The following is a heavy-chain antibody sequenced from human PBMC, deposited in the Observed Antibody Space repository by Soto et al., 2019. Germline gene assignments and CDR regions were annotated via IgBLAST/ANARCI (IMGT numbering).Heavy chain of an antibody. CDR1: GGSISSGGYY. CDR2: IYYSGST. V-gene: IGHV4-31*03. Sequence: QVQLQESGPGLVKPSQTLSLTCTVSGGSISSGGYYWSWIRQHPGKGLEWIGYIYYSGSTYYNPSLKSRVTISVDTSKTQFALKLSSVTAADTAVYYCARSEVTTGAFDIGGQGTMVTVSS. J-gene: IGHJ3*02. D-gene: IGHD4-17*01. CDR3: ARSEVTTGAFDI.